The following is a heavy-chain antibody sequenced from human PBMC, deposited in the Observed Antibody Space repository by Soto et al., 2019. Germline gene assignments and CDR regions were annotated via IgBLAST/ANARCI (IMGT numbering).Heavy chain of an antibody. Sequence: SVKVSCKASGGTFSSYAISWVRQAPGQGLEWMGGIIPIFGTANYAQKFQGRVTITADESTSTAYMELSSLRSEDTAAYYCARVVVPAARSYYYYYGMDVWGQGTTVTVSS. V-gene: IGHV1-69*13. J-gene: IGHJ6*02. CDR2: IIPIFGTA. D-gene: IGHD2-2*01. CDR1: GGTFSSYA. CDR3: ARVVVPAARSYYYYYGMDV.